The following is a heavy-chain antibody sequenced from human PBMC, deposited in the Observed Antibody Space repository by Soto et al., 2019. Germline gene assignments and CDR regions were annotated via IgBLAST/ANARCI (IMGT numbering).Heavy chain of an antibody. J-gene: IGHJ6*02. CDR1: GGSISSGGYY. D-gene: IGHD6-6*01. V-gene: IGHV4-31*03. Sequence: QVQLQESGPGLVKPSQTLSLTCTVSGGSISSGGYYWSWIRQHPGKGLEWIGYIYYSGSTYYNPSLKSRVTISVDTSKNRFSLKLSSVTAADTAVYYCARDEAIAARPLPRYYYYGMDVWGQGTTVTVSS. CDR2: IYYSGST. CDR3: ARDEAIAARPLPRYYYYGMDV.